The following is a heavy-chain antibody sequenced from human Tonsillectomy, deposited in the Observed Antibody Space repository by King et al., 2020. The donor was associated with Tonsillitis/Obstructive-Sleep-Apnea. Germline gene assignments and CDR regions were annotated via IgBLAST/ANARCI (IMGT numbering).Heavy chain of an antibody. CDR1: GFTFTSSA. CDR3: AADGNYDSGGFAPYNMDV. D-gene: IGHD3-22*01. CDR2: IVVGSGNT. V-gene: IGHV1-58*01. J-gene: IGHJ6*03. Sequence: QLVQSGPEVKKPGPSVKVSCKASGFTFTSSAVQWVRQARGQRLEWIGWIVVGSGNTIYAQKFHERVTFTRDMSTSTAYMELSSLRSEDTAVYYCAADGNYDSGGFAPYNMDVWGTGTTVTVSS.